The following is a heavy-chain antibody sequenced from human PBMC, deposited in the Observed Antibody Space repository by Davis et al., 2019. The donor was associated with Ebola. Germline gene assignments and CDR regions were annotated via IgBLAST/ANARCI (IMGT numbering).Heavy chain of an antibody. D-gene: IGHD4-17*01. J-gene: IGHJ5*02. CDR3: AKSTTVTGMWFDP. CDR1: GGSFSGYY. V-gene: IGHV3-23*01. CDR2: ISGSGGST. Sequence: PSETLSLTCAVYGGSFSGYYWSWVRQAPGKGLEWVSAISGSGGSTYYADSVKGRFTISRDNSKNTLYLQMNSLRAEDTAVYYCAKSTTVTGMWFDPWGQGTLVTVSS.